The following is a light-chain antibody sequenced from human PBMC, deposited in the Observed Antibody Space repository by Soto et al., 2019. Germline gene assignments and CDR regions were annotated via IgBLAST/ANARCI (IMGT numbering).Light chain of an antibody. CDR3: QLWDSSTPRRV. Sequence: SYELTQPPSVSVAPGKTARITCGGNNIGSKSVHWYQQKPGQAPVLVIYYDSDRPSGIPERFSGSNSGHTATLTISRVDAGGDADYSCQLWDSSTPRRVFGGGTNLTVL. V-gene: IGLV3-21*04. CDR1: NIGSKS. CDR2: YDS. J-gene: IGLJ2*01.